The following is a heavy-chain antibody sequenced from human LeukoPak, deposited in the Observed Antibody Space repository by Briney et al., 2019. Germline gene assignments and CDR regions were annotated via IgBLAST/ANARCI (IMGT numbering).Heavy chain of an antibody. CDR1: GGTFSSYA. D-gene: IGHD3-16*02. Sequence: ASVKVSCKASGGTFSSYAISWVRQAPGQGLEWMGGIIPIFGTANYAQKFQGRVTITADESTSTAYMELSSLRSEDTAVYYCASAGFYVWGSYRSPFDPWGQGTLVTVSS. V-gene: IGHV1-69*13. CDR2: IIPIFGTA. CDR3: ASAGFYVWGSYRSPFDP. J-gene: IGHJ5*02.